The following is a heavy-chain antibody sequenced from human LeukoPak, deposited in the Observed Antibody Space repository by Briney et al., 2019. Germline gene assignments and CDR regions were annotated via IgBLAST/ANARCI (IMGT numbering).Heavy chain of an antibody. CDR2: IWHDGSNK. D-gene: IGHD2-21*02. CDR1: GFTFTSPG. Sequence: GRSLRLSCAASGFTFTSPGMHWVRQAPGKGLEWVAVIWHDGSNKYYADPVKGRFTISRNNSKNTLYLQMNSLRAEDTAVYYCAKDRCGGDCYLLDYWGQGTLVTVSS. CDR3: AKDRCGGDCYLLDY. J-gene: IGHJ4*02. V-gene: IGHV3-33*06.